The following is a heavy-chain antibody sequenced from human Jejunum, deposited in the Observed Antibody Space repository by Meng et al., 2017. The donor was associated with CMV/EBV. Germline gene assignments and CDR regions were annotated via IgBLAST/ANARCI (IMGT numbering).Heavy chain of an antibody. CDR3: ARGEKRSQYYYGLDV. CDR2: VEYTGST. V-gene: IGHV4-59*01. D-gene: IGHD1-26*01. Sequence: GGPIINYFWSWIRQPPGRGLEWIGYVEYTGSTNYNPSLKSRVIISVDTSKNQFSLKLRSVSAADTAVYYCARGEKRSQYYYGLDVWGQGTTVTVSS. J-gene: IGHJ6*02. CDR1: GGPIINYF.